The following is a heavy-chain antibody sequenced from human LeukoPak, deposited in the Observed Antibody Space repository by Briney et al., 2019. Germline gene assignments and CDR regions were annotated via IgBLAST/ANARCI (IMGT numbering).Heavy chain of an antibody. Sequence: SVKVSCKASGGTFSSYAISWVRQAPGQGLEWMGGIIPIFGTANYARKFQGRVTITADKSTSTAYMELSSLRSEDTAVYYCARDALGIYTSYYYGMDVWGKGTTVTVSS. CDR3: ARDALGIYTSYYYGMDV. D-gene: IGHD4-11*01. CDR2: IIPIFGTA. CDR1: GGTFSSYA. J-gene: IGHJ6*04. V-gene: IGHV1-69*06.